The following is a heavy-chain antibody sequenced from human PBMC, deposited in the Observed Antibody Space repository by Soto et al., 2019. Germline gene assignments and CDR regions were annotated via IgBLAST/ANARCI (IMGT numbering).Heavy chain of an antibody. CDR2: IYYSGST. CDR1: GGSISSYY. CDR3: ARFVSSYYYYYYYYMDV. V-gene: IGHV4-59*08. D-gene: IGHD1-26*01. Sequence: SETLSLTCTVSGGSISSYYWSWIRQPPGKGLEWIGYIYYSGSTNYNPSLKSRVTISVDTSKNQFSLKLSSVTAADTAVYYCARFVSSYYYYYYYYMDVWGKGTTVTVSS. J-gene: IGHJ6*03.